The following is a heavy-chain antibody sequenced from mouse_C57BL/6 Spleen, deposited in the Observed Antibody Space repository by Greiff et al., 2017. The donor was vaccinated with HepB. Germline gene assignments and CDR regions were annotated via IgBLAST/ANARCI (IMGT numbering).Heavy chain of an antibody. CDR1: GYTFTSYG. CDR3: ARSGDGYYVNAMDY. V-gene: IGHV1-81*01. D-gene: IGHD2-3*01. CDR2: IYPRSGNT. J-gene: IGHJ4*01. Sequence: VQLKQSGAELARPGASVKLSCKASGYTFTSYGISWVKQRTGQGLEWIGEIYPRSGNTYYNEKFKDKATLTADKSSSTAYMELRSLTSEDSAVYFCARSGDGYYVNAMDYWGQGTSVTVSS.